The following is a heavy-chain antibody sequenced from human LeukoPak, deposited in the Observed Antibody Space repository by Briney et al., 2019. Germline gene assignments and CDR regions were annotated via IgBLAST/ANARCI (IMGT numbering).Heavy chain of an antibody. CDR2: TNHSGST. D-gene: IGHD3-10*01. CDR1: GGSFSGYY. CDR3: AREGNYYAYFDY. J-gene: IGHJ4*02. V-gene: IGHV4-34*01. Sequence: SETLSLTCAVYGGSFSGYYWSWIRQPPGKGLEWIGETNHSGSTNYNPSLKSRVTISVDTSKNQFSLKLSSVTAADTAVYYCAREGNYYAYFDYWGQGTLVTVSS.